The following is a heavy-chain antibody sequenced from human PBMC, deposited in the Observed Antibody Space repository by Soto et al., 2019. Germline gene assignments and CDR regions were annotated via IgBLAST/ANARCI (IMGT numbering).Heavy chain of an antibody. V-gene: IGHV3-48*01. D-gene: IGHD1-26*01. Sequence: GGSLRLSCAASGFTFSTYSMNWVRQAPGKGLEWVSYISSSSTIFYTDSVKGRFTVSRDNAKNSLYLQMNSLRAEDTALYYCARPLKVTTPWDNYYHGMDVWGQGTTVTVSS. CDR1: GFTFSTYS. CDR3: ARPLKVTTPWDNYYHGMDV. CDR2: ISSSSTI. J-gene: IGHJ6*02.